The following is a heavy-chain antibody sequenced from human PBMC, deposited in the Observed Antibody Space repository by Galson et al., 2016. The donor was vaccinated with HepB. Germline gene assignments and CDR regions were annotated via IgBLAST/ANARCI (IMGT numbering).Heavy chain of an antibody. CDR1: GFTFSSYA. J-gene: IGHJ4*02. CDR3: AKVLGIAIFGVTVYTFDH. V-gene: IGHV3-23*01. D-gene: IGHD3-3*01. CDR2: IGDSGGDV. Sequence: SLRLSCAASGFTFSSYAMSWVRQAPGKGLVWVSSIGDSGGDVYHADSVKGRFTISRDSSKSTLSLQMDSLRAEDTAVYYCAKVLGIAIFGVTVYTFDHWGQGTLVTVSS.